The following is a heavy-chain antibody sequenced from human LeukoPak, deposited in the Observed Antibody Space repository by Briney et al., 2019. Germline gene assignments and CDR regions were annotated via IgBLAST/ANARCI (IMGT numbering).Heavy chain of an antibody. CDR3: ARQGAAGKYYYYYIDV. J-gene: IGHJ6*03. D-gene: IGHD6-13*01. Sequence: GESLKISCKGSGYSFTSYWIGWVRQLPGQGLEWMGIIYPDDSNTIYGPSFQGQVTISADKSINTAYLEWSSLKASDTAIYYCARQGAAGKYYYYYIDVWGKGTTVTVSS. CDR2: IYPDDSNT. CDR1: GYSFTSYW. V-gene: IGHV5-51*01.